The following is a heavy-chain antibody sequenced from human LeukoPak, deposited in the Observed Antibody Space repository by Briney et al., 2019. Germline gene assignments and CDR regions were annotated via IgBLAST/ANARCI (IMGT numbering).Heavy chain of an antibody. D-gene: IGHD1-14*01. J-gene: IGHJ4*02. CDR3: ASVRVGVITYYFDY. Sequence: ASVKVSCKASGYTFTGYYMHWVRQAPGQGLEWMGRINPNSGGTNYAQKFQGRVTMTRDTSISTAYMELSRLRSDDTAVYYCASVRVGVITYYFDYWCQGTLITVSS. V-gene: IGHV1-2*06. CDR2: INPNSGGT. CDR1: GYTFTGYY.